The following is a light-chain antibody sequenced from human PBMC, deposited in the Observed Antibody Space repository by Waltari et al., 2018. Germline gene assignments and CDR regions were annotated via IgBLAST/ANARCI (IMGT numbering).Light chain of an antibody. Sequence: EIVLTQSPATLSLSPGERATLSCRASQSVDTYLAWYQHKPGQVPRLLIYDASNRATGITARFSGSGSGADFTLIISSLEPEDFAVYYCHQRSNWPLTFGGGTKVEIK. CDR3: HQRSNWPLT. V-gene: IGKV3-11*01. CDR1: QSVDTY. J-gene: IGKJ4*01. CDR2: DAS.